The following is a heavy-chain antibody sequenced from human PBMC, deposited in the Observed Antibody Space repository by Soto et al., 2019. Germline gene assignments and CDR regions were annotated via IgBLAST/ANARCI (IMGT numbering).Heavy chain of an antibody. V-gene: IGHV4-59*01. D-gene: IGHD1-1*01. Sequence: SETLSLTCTVSGGSISSYYWSWIRQPPGKGLEWIGYIYYSGSTNYNPSLKGRVTISVDTSKNQFSLKLSSVTAADTAVYYCARVRTGTAGRYYYYYMDVWGKGTTVTVSS. CDR3: ARVRTGTAGRYYYYYMDV. CDR1: GGSISSYY. J-gene: IGHJ6*03. CDR2: IYYSGST.